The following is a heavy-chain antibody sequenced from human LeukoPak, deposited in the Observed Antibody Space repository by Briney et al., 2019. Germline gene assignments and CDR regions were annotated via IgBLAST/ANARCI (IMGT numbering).Heavy chain of an antibody. J-gene: IGHJ6*03. V-gene: IGHV3-30*03. CDR1: GFIFNDYY. D-gene: IGHD5-18*01. Sequence: SGGSLRLSCAASGFIFNDYYMGWIRQAPGKGLEWVAVISYDGSNKYYADSVKGRFTISRDNSKNTLYLQMNSLRAEDTAVYYCARDGKAAMVNYYYYYYMDVWGKGTTVTVSS. CDR3: ARDGKAAMVNYYYYYYMDV. CDR2: ISYDGSNK.